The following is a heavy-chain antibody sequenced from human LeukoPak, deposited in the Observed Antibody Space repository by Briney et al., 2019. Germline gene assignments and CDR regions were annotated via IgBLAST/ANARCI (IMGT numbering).Heavy chain of an antibody. D-gene: IGHD1-26*01. CDR2: INPSGGST. CDR1: GYTFTTYG. V-gene: IGHV1-46*01. CDR3: ARGSGSSSLDYFDY. Sequence: ASVKVSCKASGYTFTTYGISWVRQAPGQGLEWMGMINPSGGSTNYARKFQGRVTMTRDTSTSTVYMELSSLRSEDTAVYYCARGSGSSSLDYFDYWGQGTLVTVSS. J-gene: IGHJ4*02.